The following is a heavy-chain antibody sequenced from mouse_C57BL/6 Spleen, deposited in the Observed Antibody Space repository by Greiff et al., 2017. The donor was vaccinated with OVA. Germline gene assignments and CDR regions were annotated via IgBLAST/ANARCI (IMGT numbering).Heavy chain of an antibody. J-gene: IGHJ1*03. CDR1: GYTFTSYD. CDR3: ARNYYGSSDWYFDV. D-gene: IGHD1-1*01. V-gene: IGHV1-85*01. Sequence: QVQLKESGPELVKPGASVKLSCKASGYTFTSYDINWVKQRPGQGLEWIGWIYPRDGSTKYNEKFKGKATLTVDTSSSTAYMELHSLTSEDSAVYYCARNYYGSSDWYFDVWGTGTTVTVSS. CDR2: IYPRDGST.